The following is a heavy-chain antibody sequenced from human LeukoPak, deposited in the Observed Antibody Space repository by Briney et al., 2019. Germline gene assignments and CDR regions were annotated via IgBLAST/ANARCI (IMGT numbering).Heavy chain of an antibody. CDR1: GGSFSGYY. CDR2: INHSGST. J-gene: IGHJ5*02. Sequence: SETLSLTCAVYGGSFSGYYWSWIRQPPGKGLEWIGEINHSGSTNYNPSLKSRVTISVDTSKNQFSLKLSSVTAADTAVYYCARDKTGPNWFDPWGQGTLVTVSS. V-gene: IGHV4-34*01. CDR3: ARDKTGPNWFDP.